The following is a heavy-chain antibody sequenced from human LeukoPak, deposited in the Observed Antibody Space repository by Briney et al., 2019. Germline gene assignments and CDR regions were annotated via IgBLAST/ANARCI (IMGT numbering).Heavy chain of an antibody. CDR1: GFTVSSNY. J-gene: IGHJ4*02. CDR2: IYSGGST. D-gene: IGHD6-13*01. CDR3: ARDLNIAAAGSWGYFDY. Sequence: GGSLRLSCAASGFTVSSNYMSWVRQAPGKGLEWVSVIYSGGSTYYADSVKGRFTISRDNSKNTLYLQMNSLRAEDTAVYYCARDLNIAAAGSWGYFDYWGQGTLVTVSS. V-gene: IGHV3-53*01.